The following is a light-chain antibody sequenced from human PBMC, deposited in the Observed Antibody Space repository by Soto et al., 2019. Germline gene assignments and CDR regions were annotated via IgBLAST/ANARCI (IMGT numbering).Light chain of an antibody. CDR1: QSVYTF. CDR2: DVS. J-gene: IGKJ1*01. V-gene: IGKV3-11*01. CDR3: QQRSDWVGT. Sequence: EVVLTQSPATLSLSPGERATLSCRASQSVYTFLAWYQQKPGQAPRLLMYDVSTRATGIPARFSGSGSGTDFTLTISSLEPEDFAFYYCQQRSDWVGTFGQGTRVEIK.